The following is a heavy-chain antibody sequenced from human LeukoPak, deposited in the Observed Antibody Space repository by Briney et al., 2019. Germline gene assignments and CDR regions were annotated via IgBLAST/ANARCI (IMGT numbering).Heavy chain of an antibody. J-gene: IGHJ5*02. CDR3: ARGYSSSWHLNWFDP. V-gene: IGHV4-61*08. D-gene: IGHD6-13*01. Sequence: SETLSLTCTVSGGSISSGGYNWSWIRQPPGKGLVWIGYIYYSGSTNYNPSLKSRITISVDTSKNQFSLKLSSVTAADTAVYYCARGYSSSWHLNWFDPWGQGTLVTVSS. CDR1: GGSISSGGYN. CDR2: IYYSGST.